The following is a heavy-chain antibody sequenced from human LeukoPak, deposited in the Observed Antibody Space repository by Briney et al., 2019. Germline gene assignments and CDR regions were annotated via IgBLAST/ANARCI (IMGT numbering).Heavy chain of an antibody. Sequence: GASVTVSFTTSGYTFTYYGVIWVRQAPGQGREGMGWISEYNGNTKYAEKFQDRVSMSRDSSTGTAYMEVRSLTSDDTAVYYCARDLYPSLEVADPRGGMDVWGQGTTVTVSS. D-gene: IGHD6-19*01. CDR2: ISEYNGNT. CDR3: ARDLYPSLEVADPRGGMDV. CDR1: GYTFTYYG. V-gene: IGHV1-18*01. J-gene: IGHJ6*02.